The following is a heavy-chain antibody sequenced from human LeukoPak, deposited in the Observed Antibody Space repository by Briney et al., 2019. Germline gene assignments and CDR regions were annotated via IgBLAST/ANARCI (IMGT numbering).Heavy chain of an antibody. CDR2: FNWNSGSI. CDR3: AKTNGYSYEFYFDY. V-gene: IGHV3-9*02. D-gene: IGHD5-18*01. CDR1: GSTSCYDS. Sequence: GSSLRRCGAASGSTSCYDSRHWVLQAAGEGLDRVAGFNWNSGSIGYADSVKGRLTISRDNAKNSLYLQMNNLRAEDTALYYCAKTNGYSYEFYFDYWGQGTLVTVSS. J-gene: IGHJ4*02.